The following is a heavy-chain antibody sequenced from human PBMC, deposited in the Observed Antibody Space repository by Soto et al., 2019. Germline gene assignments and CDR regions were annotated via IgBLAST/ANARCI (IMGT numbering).Heavy chain of an antibody. CDR3: ARDDHRYCSGGSCPIAY. J-gene: IGHJ4*02. CDR1: GGSISSGGYY. Sequence: SETLSLTCTVSGGSISSGGYYWSWIRQHPGKGLEWIGYIYYSGSTYYNPSLKSRVTISVDTSKNQFSLKLSSVTAADTAVYYCARDDHRYCSGGSCPIAYWGQGTLVTVSS. V-gene: IGHV4-31*03. D-gene: IGHD2-15*01. CDR2: IYYSGST.